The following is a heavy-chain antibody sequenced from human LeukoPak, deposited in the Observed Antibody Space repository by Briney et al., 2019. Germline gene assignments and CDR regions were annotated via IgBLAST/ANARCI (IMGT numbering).Heavy chain of an antibody. J-gene: IGHJ4*02. D-gene: IGHD3-10*01. CDR1: GFTFSSYP. V-gene: IGHV3-23*01. Sequence: GGSLRLSCAASGFTFSSYPMSWVRQAPGKGLEWVSGISGSGRNTYSADSVTGRVIISRDNSKNTLYLQMNSLRAEDTAVYYCARKSDSLMVRGGDCWGQGALVTVSS. CDR3: ARKSDSLMVRGGDC. CDR2: ISGSGRNT.